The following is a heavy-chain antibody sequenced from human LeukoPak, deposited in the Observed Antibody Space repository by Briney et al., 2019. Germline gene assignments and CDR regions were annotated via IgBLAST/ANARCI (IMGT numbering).Heavy chain of an antibody. CDR3: ARESWISTADAVS. CDR2: IYSAGST. J-gene: IGHJ4*02. Sequence: GGSLTLSCAASGFTVSSNYMSRVRQAPGKGLEWVSVIYSAGSTYYAHSLKGRFTISRDDSRNKVYLQLNTVSAEDTAVYYCARESWISTADAVSWGQGNQVTVSS. CDR1: GFTVSSNY. V-gene: IGHV3-53*01. D-gene: IGHD2-2*03.